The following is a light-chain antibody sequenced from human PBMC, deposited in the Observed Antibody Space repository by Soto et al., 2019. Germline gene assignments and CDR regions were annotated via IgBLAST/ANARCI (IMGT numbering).Light chain of an antibody. CDR2: GAS. Sequence: IQLTQSPSSLSASVGDRVTITCRASHGVSSYLAWYQQNPGKAPRLLIYGASTLQTGVPSRFSGRGSGTDFTLTISSLQLEDFATYYCQQVTNYPYTFGQGTKLEI. V-gene: IGKV1-9*01. CDR3: QQVTNYPYT. J-gene: IGKJ2*01. CDR1: HGVSSY.